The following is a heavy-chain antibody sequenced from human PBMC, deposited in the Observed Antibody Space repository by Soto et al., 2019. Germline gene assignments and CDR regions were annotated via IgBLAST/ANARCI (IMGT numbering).Heavy chain of an antibody. J-gene: IGHJ3*02. D-gene: IGHD1-1*01. V-gene: IGHV3-30*03. CDR2: ISDHEIDK. Sequence: QVQLVESGGGVVQPGRSLRLSCVASGFTLSSYGMHWVRQAPGKGLEWVAFISDHEIDKYYAESVKGRFTISRDTSKTTLYLQLNSLRGEDTAVYFCAREPTDTTLAFDIWCPGTMVTVSS. CDR3: AREPTDTTLAFDI. CDR1: GFTLSSYG.